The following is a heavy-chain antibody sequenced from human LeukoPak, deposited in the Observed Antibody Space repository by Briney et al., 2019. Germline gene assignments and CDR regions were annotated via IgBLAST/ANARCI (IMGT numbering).Heavy chain of an antibody. V-gene: IGHV3-53*01. J-gene: IGHJ5*02. Sequence: GGSLRLSCAASGFTVSGNYVSWVRQAPGKGLEWVSVIYIGGRTYYADSVKGRFTISRDNSKNTLYLQMNSLRAEDTAVYYCARTSSSSWENWFDPWGQVTLVTVSS. CDR2: IYIGGRT. CDR1: GFTVSGNY. D-gene: IGHD6-13*01. CDR3: ARTSSSSWENWFDP.